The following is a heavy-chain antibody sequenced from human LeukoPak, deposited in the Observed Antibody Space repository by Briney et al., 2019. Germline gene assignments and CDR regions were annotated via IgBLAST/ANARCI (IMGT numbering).Heavy chain of an antibody. CDR1: GFSISSYY. CDR3: ARQAYYYDSSRSWFDP. J-gene: IGHJ5*02. CDR2: INTSAST. V-gene: IGHV4-4*09. D-gene: IGHD3-22*01. Sequence: SENLSLNCTGSGFSISSYYWIWLRQPPGMGLEWIVYINTSASTNYNTSRKKLLTISVDTSKNQYSLKLSSVTDADTAVYYCARQAYYYDSSRSWFDPWGQGTLVTVSS.